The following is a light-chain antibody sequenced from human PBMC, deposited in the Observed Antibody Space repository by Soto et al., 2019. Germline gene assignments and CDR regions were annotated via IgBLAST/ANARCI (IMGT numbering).Light chain of an antibody. V-gene: IGKV3-15*01. J-gene: IGKJ1*01. Sequence: EIVMTQSPATLSVSPGESATLSCRASQSVSSNLAWYQQKPGQAPRLLIYAASTSATGIPGRFSGSGSGTEFTLTISSLQSEDFAVYYCQQYNNRPVFGQGTKVDI. CDR3: QQYNNRPV. CDR2: AAS. CDR1: QSVSSN.